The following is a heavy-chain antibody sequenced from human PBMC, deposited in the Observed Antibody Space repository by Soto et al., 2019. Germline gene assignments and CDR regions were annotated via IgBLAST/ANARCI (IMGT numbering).Heavy chain of an antibody. Sequence: GGSLRLSCAASGFTFSSYAMSWVRQAPGRGLEWVSIISGNGGSTYYAASVKGRFTISRDNTKNTLYLQMDSLTAEDTAVYYWAKGSEFSNSYTLDFDFWGQGALVAVSS. J-gene: IGHJ4*02. D-gene: IGHD6-6*01. CDR1: GFTFSSYA. CDR3: AKGSEFSNSYTLDFDF. V-gene: IGHV3-23*01. CDR2: ISGNGGST.